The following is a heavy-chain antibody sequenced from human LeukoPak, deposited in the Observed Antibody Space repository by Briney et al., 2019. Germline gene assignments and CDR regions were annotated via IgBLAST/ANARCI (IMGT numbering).Heavy chain of an antibody. CDR2: ISYDGNNK. CDR3: ARADPGYSSSWFLSRAYYFDY. Sequence: PGGSLRLSCAASGSTFSSYAMHWVRQAPGKGLEWVAIISYDGNNKYYADSVKGRFTISRDNSKNTLYLQMNSLRAEDTAVYYCARADPGYSSSWFLSRAYYFDYWGQGTLVTVSS. D-gene: IGHD6-13*01. CDR1: GSTFSSYA. V-gene: IGHV3-30-3*01. J-gene: IGHJ4*02.